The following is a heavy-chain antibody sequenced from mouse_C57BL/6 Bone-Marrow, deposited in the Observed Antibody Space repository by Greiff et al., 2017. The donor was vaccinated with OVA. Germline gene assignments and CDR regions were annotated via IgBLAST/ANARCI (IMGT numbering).Heavy chain of an antibody. D-gene: IGHD2-5*01. V-gene: IGHV1-54*01. CDR1: GYAFTNYL. CDR3: ARRGSKDWYFDV. CDR2: INPGSGGT. J-gene: IGHJ1*03. Sequence: QVQLQQSGAELVRPGTSVKVSCKASGYAFTNYLIEWVKQRPGQGLEWIGVINPGSGGTNYNEKFQGKATLTADKSSSTAYMQLSSLTSEDSAVYFCARRGSKDWYFDVWGTGTTVTVSS.